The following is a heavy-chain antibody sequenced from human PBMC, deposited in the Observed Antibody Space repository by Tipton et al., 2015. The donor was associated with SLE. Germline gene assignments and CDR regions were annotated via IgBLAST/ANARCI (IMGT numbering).Heavy chain of an antibody. V-gene: IGHV4-28*01. Sequence: TLSLTCDVSGYSISSGYYWSWIRQTPGKDLEWFGYIYYSGVTYYNPSLKSRVTMSVDTSMNQFSLRLRSVTAADTAVYYCARRRFQSAPDYWGQGTLVSVSS. J-gene: IGHJ4*02. CDR3: ARRRFQSAPDY. CDR2: IYYSGVT. CDR1: GYSISSGYY. D-gene: IGHD2-21*01.